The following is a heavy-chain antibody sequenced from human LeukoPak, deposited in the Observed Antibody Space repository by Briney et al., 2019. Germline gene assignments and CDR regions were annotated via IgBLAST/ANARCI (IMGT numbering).Heavy chain of an antibody. J-gene: IGHJ6*02. Sequence: GGSLRLSCAASGFTFSSYAMHWVRQAPGKGLEWVAVLSYDGSNKNYADSVKGRFTISRDNSKNSLYLQMNSLRAEDTAVYYCARDSLSMVRGVITHYGMDVWGQGTTVTVSS. CDR1: GFTFSSYA. CDR3: ARDSLSMVRGVITHYGMDV. V-gene: IGHV3-30-3*01. D-gene: IGHD3-10*01. CDR2: LSYDGSNK.